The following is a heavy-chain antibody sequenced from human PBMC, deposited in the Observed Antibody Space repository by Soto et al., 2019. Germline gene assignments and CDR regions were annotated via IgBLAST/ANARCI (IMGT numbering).Heavy chain of an antibody. J-gene: IGHJ4*02. CDR2: INSDGSST. CDR3: ASPVIAARALDY. CDR1: GFTFSSYW. D-gene: IGHD6-6*01. V-gene: IGHV3-74*01. Sequence: EVQLVESGGGLVQPGGSLRLSCAASGFTFSSYWMHWVRQAPGKGLVWVSRINSDGSSTSYADSVKGRFTISRDNAKNTLYLQMNSLRAEDTAVYYCASPVIAARALDYWGPGTLVTVSS.